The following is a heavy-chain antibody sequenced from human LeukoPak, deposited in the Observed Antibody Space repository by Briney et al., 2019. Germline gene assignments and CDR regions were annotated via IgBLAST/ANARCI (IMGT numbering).Heavy chain of an antibody. D-gene: IGHD6-19*01. CDR3: ARELSGWDTDSEGDDY. Sequence: PSGTLSLTCAVSGGSISSSNWWSWVRQPPGKGLEWIGEIYHSGSTNYNPSLKSRVTISVDKSKNQFSLKLSSVTAADTAVYYCARELSGWDTDSEGDDYWGQGTLVTVSS. CDR1: GGSISSSNW. CDR2: IYHSGST. V-gene: IGHV4-4*02. J-gene: IGHJ4*02.